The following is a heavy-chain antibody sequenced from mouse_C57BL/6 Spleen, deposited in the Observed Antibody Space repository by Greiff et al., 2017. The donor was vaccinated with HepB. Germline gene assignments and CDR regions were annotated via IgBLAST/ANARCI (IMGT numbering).Heavy chain of an antibody. CDR3: ARDYGSSYWFAY. Sequence: QVQLQQPGAELVKPGAPVKLSCKASGYTFTSYWMHWVKQRPGQGLEWIGMIHPNSGSTNYNEKFKSKATLTVDKSSSTAYMQLSSLTSEDSAVYYCARDYGSSYWFAYWGQGTLVTVSA. CDR1: GYTFTSYW. V-gene: IGHV1-64*01. CDR2: IHPNSGST. D-gene: IGHD1-1*01. J-gene: IGHJ3*01.